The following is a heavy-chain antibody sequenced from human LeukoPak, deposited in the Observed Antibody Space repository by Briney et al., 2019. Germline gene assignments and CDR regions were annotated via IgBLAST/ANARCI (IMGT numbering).Heavy chain of an antibody. D-gene: IGHD6-13*01. J-gene: IGHJ6*03. CDR1: EFNFVRYA. CDR2: SSSSSVKI. CDR3: VRDPSYGSSWYYYMDV. V-gene: IGHV3-48*04. Sequence: PGGSLRLSCAASEFNFVRYAMNWVRQAPGKGLEWVSYSSSSSVKIGYADSVKGRFTISRDNSKNSLYLQMDSLRVEDTAVYYCVRDPSYGSSWYYYMDVWGKGTTVTVSS.